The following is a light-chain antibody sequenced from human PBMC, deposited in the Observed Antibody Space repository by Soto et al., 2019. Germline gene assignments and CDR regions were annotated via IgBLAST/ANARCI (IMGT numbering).Light chain of an antibody. V-gene: IGKV1-27*01. CDR3: QNYNSAPLT. Sequence: DIQMTQSPSCLSASVGDRITITCRASQGIRHYVAWYQQKPGKAPKLLIHAASTLQSGVPSRFSGSGSGTDFTLTLSSLQPEDVATYYCQNYNSAPLTFGQGTKLEIK. CDR2: AAS. J-gene: IGKJ2*01. CDR1: QGIRHY.